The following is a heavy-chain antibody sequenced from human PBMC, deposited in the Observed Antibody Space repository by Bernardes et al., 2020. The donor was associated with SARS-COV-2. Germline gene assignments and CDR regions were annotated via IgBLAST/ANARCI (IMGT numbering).Heavy chain of an antibody. J-gene: IGHJ5*02. D-gene: IGHD1-1*01. CDR2: INTYNGDT. CDR1: GYTFTYYP. CDR3: ARLTTAFMWFDP. V-gene: IGHV1-18*01. Sequence: ASVKVSCKASGYTFTYYPITWVRQAPGQGLEWLGWINTYNGDTNYAQSLQGRVTMTTDTSTTTAYMELRSLTSDDTAVYYCARLTTAFMWFDPWGQGTLVTVSS.